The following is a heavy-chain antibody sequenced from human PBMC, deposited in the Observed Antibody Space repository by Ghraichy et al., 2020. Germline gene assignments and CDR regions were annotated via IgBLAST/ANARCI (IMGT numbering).Heavy chain of an antibody. Sequence: SETLSLTCAVYGGSFSGYYWSWIRQPPGKGLEWIGEINHSGSTNYNPSLKSRVTISVDTSKNQFSLKLSSVTAADTAVYYCARGREAAAGKYFDYWGQGTLVTVSS. D-gene: IGHD6-13*01. J-gene: IGHJ4*02. CDR3: ARGREAAAGKYFDY. CDR1: GGSFSGYY. CDR2: INHSGST. V-gene: IGHV4-34*01.